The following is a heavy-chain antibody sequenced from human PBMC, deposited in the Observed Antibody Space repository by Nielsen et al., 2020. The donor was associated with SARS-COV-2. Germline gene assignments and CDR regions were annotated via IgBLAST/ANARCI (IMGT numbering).Heavy chain of an antibody. V-gene: IGHV3-30*14. Sequence: GGSLRLSCVASGFVFGHYAMHWVRQAPGKGLEWVTVMSYDGSIEYYADSVKGRFTISRDNSKNTLDLHMNSLRADDTAVYFCARVEYSTSSGAFDIWGQGTVVTVSS. J-gene: IGHJ3*02. CDR3: ARVEYSTSSGAFDI. CDR2: MSYDGSIE. D-gene: IGHD6-6*01. CDR1: GFVFGHYA.